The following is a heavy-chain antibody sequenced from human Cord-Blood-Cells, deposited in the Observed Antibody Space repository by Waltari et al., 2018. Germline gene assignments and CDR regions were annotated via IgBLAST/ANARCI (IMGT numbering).Heavy chain of an antibody. V-gene: IGHV1-2*04. Sequence: QVQLVQSGAEVKKPGASVKVSCKASGYTFTGYYMHWVRQAPGQGLEWMGGNHPKRGGTNYAQKFQGWVTMTRDTSISTAYMELSRLRSDDTAVYYCARGALGSGWYAFDIWGQGTMVTVSS. CDR1: GYTFTGYY. CDR2: NHPKRGGT. D-gene: IGHD6-19*01. J-gene: IGHJ3*02. CDR3: ARGALGSGWYAFDI.